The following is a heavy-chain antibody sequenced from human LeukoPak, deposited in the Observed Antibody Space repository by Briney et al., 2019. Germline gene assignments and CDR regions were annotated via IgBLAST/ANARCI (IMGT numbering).Heavy chain of an antibody. D-gene: IGHD1-26*01. CDR2: IYHSGST. CDR3: ASTRGSYSAVT. CDR1: GYSISSGYY. V-gene: IGHV4-38-2*02. J-gene: IGHJ5*02. Sequence: PSETLSLTCTVSGYSISSGYYWGWIRQPPGKGLEWIGSIYHSGSTYYNPSLKSRVTISVDTSKNQFSLKLSSVTAADTAVYYCASTRGSYSAVTWGQGTLVTVSS.